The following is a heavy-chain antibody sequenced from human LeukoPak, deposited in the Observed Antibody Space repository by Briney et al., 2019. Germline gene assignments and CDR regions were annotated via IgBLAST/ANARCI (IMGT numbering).Heavy chain of an antibody. CDR2: ISGSSAYI. CDR1: GFTFTSYI. D-gene: IGHD1-26*01. Sequence: GGSLRLSCAASGFTFTSYIMHWVRQAPGKGLEWVSSISGSSAYIYYADSVKGRFTISRDNAKNSLSLQMNSLRAGDTAVYYCARGRGIVGAFDIWGQGTMVTVSS. J-gene: IGHJ3*02. CDR3: ARGRGIVGAFDI. V-gene: IGHV3-21*01.